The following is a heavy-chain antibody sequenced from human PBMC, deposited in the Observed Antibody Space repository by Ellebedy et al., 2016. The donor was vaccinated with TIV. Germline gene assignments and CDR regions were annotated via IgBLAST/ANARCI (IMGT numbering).Heavy chain of an antibody. D-gene: IGHD6-19*01. CDR1: GYTFTGYY. Sequence: ASVKVSXXASGYTFTGYYMHWVRQAPGQGLEWMGWINPNSGGTNYAQKFQGRVTMTRDTSISTAYMELSRLRSDDTAVYYCAREDSSGWYSAQTLPDYWGQGTLVTVSS. CDR2: INPNSGGT. J-gene: IGHJ4*02. V-gene: IGHV1-2*02. CDR3: AREDSSGWYSAQTLPDY.